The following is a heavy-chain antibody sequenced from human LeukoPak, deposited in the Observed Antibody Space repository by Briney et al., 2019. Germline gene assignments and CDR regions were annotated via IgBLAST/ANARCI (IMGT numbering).Heavy chain of an antibody. CDR3: ARDSSGSYYSYYFDY. CDR1: GFTFSSYS. CDR2: ISSSSSYI. V-gene: IGHV3-21*01. J-gene: IGHJ4*02. Sequence: GGSLRLSCAAPGFTFSSYSMNWVRQAPGKGLEWVSSISSSSSYIYYADSVKGRFTISRDNAKNSLYLQMNSLRAEDTAVYYCARDSSGSYYSYYFDYWGQGTLVTVSS. D-gene: IGHD1-26*01.